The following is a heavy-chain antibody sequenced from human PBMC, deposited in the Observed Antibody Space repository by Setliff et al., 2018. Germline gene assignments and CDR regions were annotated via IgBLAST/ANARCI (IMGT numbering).Heavy chain of an antibody. V-gene: IGHV1-3*04. CDR1: GYIFTKCA. Sequence: SVKVSCKASGYIFTKCALHWVRQAPGQGLEWMGWINNGNGNTKYSQKFQGRVTITRDPSASTAHMEVSSLRSEDTAVYYCARDLTTSSWRTYYGMDVWGQGTAVTVSS. CDR2: INNGNGNT. D-gene: IGHD6-6*01. J-gene: IGHJ6*02. CDR3: ARDLTTSSWRTYYGMDV.